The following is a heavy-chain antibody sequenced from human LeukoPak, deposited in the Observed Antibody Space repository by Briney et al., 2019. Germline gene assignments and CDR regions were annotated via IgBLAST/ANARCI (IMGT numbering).Heavy chain of an antibody. J-gene: IGHJ6*04. Sequence: GGSLRLSCAASGFTFSSYAMSWVRQAPGKGLEWVSAISGSGGSTYYADSVKGRFTISRDNSKNTLYLQMNSLRAEDTAVYYCAKGTWFGELSTLGHYGMDVWGKGTTVTVSS. D-gene: IGHD3-10*01. CDR3: AKGTWFGELSTLGHYGMDV. CDR2: ISGSGGST. CDR1: GFTFSSYA. V-gene: IGHV3-23*01.